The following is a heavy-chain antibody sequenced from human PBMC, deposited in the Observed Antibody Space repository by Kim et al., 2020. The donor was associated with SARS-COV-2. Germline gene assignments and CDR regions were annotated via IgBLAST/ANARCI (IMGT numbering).Heavy chain of an antibody. V-gene: IGHV4-61*01. CDR2: ISYSGST. D-gene: IGHD3-9*01. CDR1: GDSVSSGSDY. CDR3: ASEDLLNGSCYYYGLDV. Sequence: SETLSLTCTVSGDSVSSGSDYWSWIRQPPGKGLEWLGYISYSGSTDYNPSIKSRVTMSLNTSKNQFYLKLTSVTSADTAVYYCASEDLLNGSCYYYGLDV. J-gene: IGHJ6*01.